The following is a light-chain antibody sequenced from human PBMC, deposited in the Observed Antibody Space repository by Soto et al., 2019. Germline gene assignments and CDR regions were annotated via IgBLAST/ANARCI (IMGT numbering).Light chain of an antibody. CDR1: SSDVGGYNY. CDR3: CSYAGSYSYV. V-gene: IGLV2-8*01. J-gene: IGLJ1*01. CDR2: EVS. Sequence: QSALTQPPSASESPGQSVAISCTGTSSDVGGYNYVSWYQQYPGKAPKLMIYEVSKRPSGVPDRFSGSKSGNTASLTVSGLQADDEADYYCCSYAGSYSYVFGTGTKVTVL.